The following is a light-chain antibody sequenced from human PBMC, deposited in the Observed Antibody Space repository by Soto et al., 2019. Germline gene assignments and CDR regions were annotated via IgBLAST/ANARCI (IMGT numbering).Light chain of an antibody. Sequence: DIQMTQSPSAMSASLGDRVTITCRASQDISNYLAWFQQKPGKGPKRLIYAASSLQSGVPSRFSGSGSGTEFTLTISSLQPEDFATYYCLQHNGYPRTFGQGTKVDI. CDR2: AAS. V-gene: IGKV1-17*03. J-gene: IGKJ1*01. CDR1: QDISNY. CDR3: LQHNGYPRT.